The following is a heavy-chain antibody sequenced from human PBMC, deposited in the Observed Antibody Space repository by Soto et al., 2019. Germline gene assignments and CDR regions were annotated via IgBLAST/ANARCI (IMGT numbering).Heavy chain of an antibody. J-gene: IGHJ5*02. V-gene: IGHV3-53*01. Sequence: LRLSCAASGFTVSSNYMSWVRQAPGKGLEWVSVIYSGGSTYYADSVKGRFTISRDNSKNTLYLQMNSLRAEDTAVYYCARVVVPAAIGWFDPWGQGTLVTVSS. CDR1: GFTVSSNY. CDR2: IYSGGST. D-gene: IGHD2-2*01. CDR3: ARVVVPAAIGWFDP.